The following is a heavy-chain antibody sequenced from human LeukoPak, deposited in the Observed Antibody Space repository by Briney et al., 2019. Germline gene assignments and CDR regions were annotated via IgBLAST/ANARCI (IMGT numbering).Heavy chain of an antibody. CDR3: ARGPDCCSSTSCYAGGY. CDR1: GYTFTSYD. CDR2: MNPNSGNT. J-gene: IGHJ4*02. D-gene: IGHD2-2*01. Sequence: GASVKVSCKASGYTFTSYDINWVRQATGQGLEWMGWMNPNSGNTGYAQKFQGRVTITRNTSISTAYMELSSLRSEDTAVYYCARGPDCCSSTSCYAGGYWGQGTLVTVSS. V-gene: IGHV1-8*03.